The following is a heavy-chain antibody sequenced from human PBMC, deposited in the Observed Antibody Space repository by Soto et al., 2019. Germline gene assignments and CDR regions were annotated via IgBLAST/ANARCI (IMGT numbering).Heavy chain of an antibody. V-gene: IGHV4-34*01. CDR2: INHSGST. CDR3: ARGIAARPVDYFDY. CDR1: GGSFSGYY. Sequence: SETLSLTCAVYGGSFSGYYWSWIRQPPGKGLEWIGEINHSGSTNYNPSLKSRVTISVDTSKNQFSLKLSSVTAADTAVYYCARGIAARPVDYFDYWGQGTLVTV. J-gene: IGHJ4*02. D-gene: IGHD6-6*01.